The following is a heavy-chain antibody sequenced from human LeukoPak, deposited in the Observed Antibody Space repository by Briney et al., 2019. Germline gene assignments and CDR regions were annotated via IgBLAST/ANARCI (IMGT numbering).Heavy chain of an antibody. CDR2: IEQDGGEK. J-gene: IGHJ4*02. D-gene: IGHD3-3*01. V-gene: IGHV3-7*01. CDR1: GFTFSSYW. CDR3: ARGPSYYDFWSGYSLDY. Sequence: GGSLRLACAASGFTFSSYWMSWVRQAPGKGLEWVSTIEQDGGEKYYVGSVKGRFTISRDNTKNSLYLQMNSLRAEDTAVYYCARGPSYYDFWSGYSLDYWGQGTLVTVSS.